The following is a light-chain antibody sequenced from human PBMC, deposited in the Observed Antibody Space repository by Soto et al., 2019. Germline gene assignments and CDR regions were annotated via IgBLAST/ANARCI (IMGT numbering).Light chain of an antibody. CDR1: QSVSSN. CDR3: QQYNNWPPIT. J-gene: IGKJ5*01. V-gene: IGKV3-15*01. CDR2: GAS. Sequence: EVVMTQSPATLSVSPGEGVTVSCRASQSVSSNLAWYQQRPGQAPRLLIYGASTRATGIPARFSGSGSGTEFTLTISSLQSEDFAVYYCQQYNNWPPITFGQGTRLENK.